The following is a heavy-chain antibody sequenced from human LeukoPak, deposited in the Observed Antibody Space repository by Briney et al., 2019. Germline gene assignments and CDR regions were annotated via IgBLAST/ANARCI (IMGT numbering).Heavy chain of an antibody. D-gene: IGHD6-6*01. J-gene: IGHJ4*02. CDR1: GFTVSSNY. CDR3: ARVQGRPSMGHDDY. V-gene: IGHV3-53*01. CDR2: IYSGGST. Sequence: GGSLRLSCAASGFTVSSNYMSWVRQAPGKGLEWVSIIYSGGSTYYADSVKGRFTISRDNSKNTLYLQMNSLRAEDTAVYYCARVQGRPSMGHDDYWGQGTLVTVSS.